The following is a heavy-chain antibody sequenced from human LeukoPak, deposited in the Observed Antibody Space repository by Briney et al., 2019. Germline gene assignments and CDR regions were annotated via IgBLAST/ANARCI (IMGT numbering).Heavy chain of an antibody. J-gene: IGHJ4*02. V-gene: IGHV3-23*01. D-gene: IGHD1-26*01. Sequence: GGSLRLSCAASGFTFSSYAMSWVRQAPGKGLEWVSAISGSGGSTYYADSVKGRFTISRDNAKNSMYLQMNSLRAEDTAVYYCARISGSYVFDYWGQGTLVTISS. CDR3: ARISGSYVFDY. CDR2: ISGSGGST. CDR1: GFTFSSYA.